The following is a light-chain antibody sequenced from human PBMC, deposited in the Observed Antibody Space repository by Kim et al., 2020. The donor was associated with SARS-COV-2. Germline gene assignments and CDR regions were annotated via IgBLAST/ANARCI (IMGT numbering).Light chain of an antibody. CDR2: GTS. CDR1: QSIDSRY. Sequence: PGERAALSCRASQSIDSRYLAWYQQKSGQAPRLLIYGTSTRATGIPDRFIGSGSGTDFTLTIRRLGPDDFAVYYCQQYGSSPPVSFGGGTKVDIK. CDR3: QQYGSSPPVS. J-gene: IGKJ4*01. V-gene: IGKV3-20*01.